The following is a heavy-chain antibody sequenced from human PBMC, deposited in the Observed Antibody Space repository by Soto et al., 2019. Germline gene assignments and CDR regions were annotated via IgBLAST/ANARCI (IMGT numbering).Heavy chain of an antibody. Sequence: SETLSLTXAVYGGSFSGYYWSWIRQPPGKGLEWIGEINHSGSTNYNPSLKSRVTISVDTSKNQFSLKLSSVTAADTAVYYCARGKYYYDSSGYYLPVYFDYWGQGTLVTVSS. CDR2: INHSGST. CDR3: ARGKYYYDSSGYYLPVYFDY. J-gene: IGHJ4*02. D-gene: IGHD3-22*01. V-gene: IGHV4-34*01. CDR1: GGSFSGYY.